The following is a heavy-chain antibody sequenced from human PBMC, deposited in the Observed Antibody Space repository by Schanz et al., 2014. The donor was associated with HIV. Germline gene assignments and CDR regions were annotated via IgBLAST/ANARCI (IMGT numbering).Heavy chain of an antibody. V-gene: IGHV3-30*04. CDR1: GFTFSNYA. J-gene: IGHJ4*02. CDR3: AKVKRFYFDNSGRLDY. Sequence: QVQLVESGGGVVQPGRSLRLSCAVSGFTFSNYAMHWVRQAPGKGLEWVAVISYDGSNKYYADSVKGRFTIARDNSKNTLYLQMNSLRAEDTAVYYCAKVKRFYFDNSGRLDYWGQGTLVTV. D-gene: IGHD3-22*01. CDR2: ISYDGSNK.